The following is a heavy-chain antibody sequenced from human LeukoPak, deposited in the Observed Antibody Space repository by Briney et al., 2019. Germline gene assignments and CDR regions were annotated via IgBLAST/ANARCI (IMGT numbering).Heavy chain of an antibody. D-gene: IGHD4-23*01. V-gene: IGHV1-2*02. CDR1: GYTFTSYA. CDR3: ARDVDYGGNPFDY. Sequence: ASVKVSCKASGYTFTSYAMHWVRQAPRQGLEWMGWINPNSGGTNYAQKFQGRVTMTRDTSISTAYMELSRLRSDDTAVYYCARDVDYGGNPFDYWGQGTLVTVSS. J-gene: IGHJ4*02. CDR2: INPNSGGT.